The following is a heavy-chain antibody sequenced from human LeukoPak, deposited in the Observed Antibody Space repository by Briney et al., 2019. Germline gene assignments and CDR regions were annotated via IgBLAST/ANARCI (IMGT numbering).Heavy chain of an antibody. D-gene: IGHD3-16*02. J-gene: IGHJ3*02. V-gene: IGHV3-49*04. Sequence: GGSLRLFCAASGFTFSSYCMSWVRQAPGKGPEGVRFISSKAYGRTTEYAASVKGRFTVSRDDSKSIAYLQMNSLKTEDTAVYYCTRGDYDYVWGSYRQGGDAFDIWGQGTMVTVSS. CDR1: GFTFSSYC. CDR3: TRGDYDYVWGSYRQGGDAFDI. CDR2: ISSKAYGRTT.